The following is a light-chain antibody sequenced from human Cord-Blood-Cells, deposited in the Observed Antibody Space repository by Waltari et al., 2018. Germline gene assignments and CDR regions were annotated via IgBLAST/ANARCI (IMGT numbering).Light chain of an antibody. CDR2: KAS. Sequence: DIQMTQSPSTLSASVGDRVTITCRASQSISSWLAWYQQKQGKAPKLLIYKASSLESGVTSSVSGSGSGTEFTLTISSLQPDDFATYYCQQYNSYTFGQGTKLEIK. CDR1: QSISSW. CDR3: QQYNSYT. J-gene: IGKJ2*01. V-gene: IGKV1-5*03.